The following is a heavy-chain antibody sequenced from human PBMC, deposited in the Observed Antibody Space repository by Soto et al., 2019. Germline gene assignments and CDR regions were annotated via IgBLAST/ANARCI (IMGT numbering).Heavy chain of an antibody. V-gene: IGHV1-2*04. Sequence: QVQLVQSGAEVKKPGASVKVSCKASGYTFTGYYMHWVRQAPGQGLEWMGWINPHSGGTKYAQKLQGCVTMTRDTTISAAYMELSMLRTVDTALSYCARGDTSVPTPCDYWGHRTLVTVSS. CDR3: ARGDTSVPTPCDY. CDR1: GYTFTGYY. J-gene: IGHJ4*01. CDR2: INPHSGGT. D-gene: IGHD4-4*01.